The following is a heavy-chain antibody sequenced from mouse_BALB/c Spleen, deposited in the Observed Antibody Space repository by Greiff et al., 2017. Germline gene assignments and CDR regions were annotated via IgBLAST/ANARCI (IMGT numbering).Heavy chain of an antibody. CDR3: ARWDYGSNYWYFDV. D-gene: IGHD1-1*01. Sequence: VQLQQSGPELVKPGASVKISCKASGYSFTGYFMNWVMQSHGKSLEWIGRINPYNGDTFYNQKFKGKATLTVDKSSSTAHMELRSLASEDSAVYYCARWDYGSNYWYFDVWGAGTTVTVSS. CDR2: INPYNGDT. J-gene: IGHJ1*01. V-gene: IGHV1-20*02. CDR1: GYSFTGYF.